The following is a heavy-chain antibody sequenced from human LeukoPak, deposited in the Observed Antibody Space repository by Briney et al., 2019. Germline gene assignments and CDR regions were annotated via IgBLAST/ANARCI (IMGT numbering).Heavy chain of an antibody. V-gene: IGHV1-2*02. Sequence: ASVKVSCKASGYTFTGYYMHWVRQAPGQGLEWMEWINPNSGGTNYAQKFQGRVTMTRDTSISTAYMELSRLRSDDTAVYYCARVGIAAGTFSFDYWGQGTLVTVSS. CDR2: INPNSGGT. J-gene: IGHJ4*02. CDR3: ARVGIAAGTFSFDY. CDR1: GYTFTGYY. D-gene: IGHD6-13*01.